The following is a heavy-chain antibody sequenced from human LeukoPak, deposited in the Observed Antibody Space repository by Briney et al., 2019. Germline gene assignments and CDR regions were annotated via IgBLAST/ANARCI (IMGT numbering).Heavy chain of an antibody. V-gene: IGHV1-69*06. J-gene: IGHJ6*03. Sequence: ASVKVSCKASGGTFSSYAISWVRQAPGQGLEWMGGIIPIFGTANYAQKFQGRVTITADKSTSTAYMELSSLRSEDTAVYYCARGGWYRRGYYYYYMDVWGKGTTVTVSS. CDR3: ARGGWYRRGYYYYYMDV. D-gene: IGHD6-19*01. CDR1: GGTFSSYA. CDR2: IIPIFGTA.